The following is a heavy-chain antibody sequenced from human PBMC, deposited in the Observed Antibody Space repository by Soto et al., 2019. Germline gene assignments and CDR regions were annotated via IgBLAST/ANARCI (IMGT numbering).Heavy chain of an antibody. D-gene: IGHD4-17*01. CDR1: GGSISSYY. Sequence: QVQLQESGPGLMKPSETLSLTCTVSGGSISSYYWSWIRQPPGKGLEWIGYIYYSGSTNYNPSLKSRVTISVDTSKNQFSLKLSSVTAADTAVYYCARVNGDYYYYYYYMDVWGKGTTVTVSS. J-gene: IGHJ6*03. CDR3: ARVNGDYYYYYYYMDV. V-gene: IGHV4-59*01. CDR2: IYYSGST.